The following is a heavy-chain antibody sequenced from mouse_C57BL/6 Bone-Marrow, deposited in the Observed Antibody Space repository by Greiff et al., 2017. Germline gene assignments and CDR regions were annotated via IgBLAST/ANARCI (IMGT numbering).Heavy chain of an antibody. CDR3: ARVYYYWFAY. CDR1: GYSFTGYY. Sequence: EVQLVESGPELVKPGASVKISCKASGYSFTGYYMNWVKQSPEKSLEWIGEINPSTGGTTYNQKFKAKATLTVDKSSSTAYMQLKSLTSEDSAVYYCARVYYYWFAYWGQGTLVTVSA. D-gene: IGHD1-1*02. J-gene: IGHJ3*01. V-gene: IGHV1-42*01. CDR2: INPSTGGT.